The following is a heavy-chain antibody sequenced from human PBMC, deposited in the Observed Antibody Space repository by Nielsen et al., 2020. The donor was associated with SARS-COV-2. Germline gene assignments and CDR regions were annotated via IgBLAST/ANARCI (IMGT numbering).Heavy chain of an antibody. D-gene: IGHD2-15*01. J-gene: IGHJ4*02. CDR1: GYAFTSYG. CDR2: INTYNGNT. Sequence: ASVKVSCKASGYAFTSYGISWVRQAPGQGLEWMGWINTYNGNTNYAQKLQGRVTMTTDTSTSTVYMELKSLRSDDTAVYYCARTPLIHYFDYWGQGTLVTVSS. CDR3: ARTPLIHYFDY. V-gene: IGHV1-18*01.